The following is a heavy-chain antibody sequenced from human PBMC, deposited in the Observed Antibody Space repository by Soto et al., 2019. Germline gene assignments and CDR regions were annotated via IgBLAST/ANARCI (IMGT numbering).Heavy chain of an antibody. CDR3: ARRRITMVREPGEGMDV. J-gene: IGHJ6*02. D-gene: IGHD3-10*01. CDR1: GGSISSGGYY. V-gene: IGHV4-31*03. Sequence: QVQLQESGPGLVKPSQTLSLTCTVSGGSISSGGYYWSWIRQHPGKGLEWIGYIYYSGSTYYNPSLKRRVTISVDTSKNQFSLKLSSVTAADTAVYYCARRRITMVREPGEGMDVWGQGTTVTVSS. CDR2: IYYSGST.